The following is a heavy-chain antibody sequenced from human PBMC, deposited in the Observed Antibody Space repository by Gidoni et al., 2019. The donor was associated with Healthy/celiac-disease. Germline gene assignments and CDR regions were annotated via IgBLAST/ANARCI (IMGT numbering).Heavy chain of an antibody. D-gene: IGHD2-2*01. V-gene: IGHV4-34*01. J-gene: IGHJ6*03. CDR2: INHSGRT. Sequence: QVQLQQWGAGLLKPSETLSLTCAVYGGSFSGYYWRWIRQPPGKGLEWIGEINHSGRTNYNPSLKSRVTISVDTSKNQFSLKLSSVTAADTAVYYCARGIGYCSSTSCYARPAKAYYYYYMDVWGKGTTVTVSS. CDR3: ARGIGYCSSTSCYARPAKAYYYYYMDV. CDR1: GGSFSGYY.